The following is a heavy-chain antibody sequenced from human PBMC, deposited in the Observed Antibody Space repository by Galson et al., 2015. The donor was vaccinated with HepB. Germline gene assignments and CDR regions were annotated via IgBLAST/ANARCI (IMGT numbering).Heavy chain of an antibody. CDR3: ARVWSHYDILTGYYYYFDY. J-gene: IGHJ4*01. V-gene: IGHV3-74*01. Sequence: SLRLSCAASGFTFSSYWMHWVRQGPGKGLVWISRINSDGSSTTYADSVKGRFTISRDNARNTLYLQMNSLRAEDTAVYYCARVWSHYDILTGYYYYFDYWGHGTLVTVTS. CDR2: INSDGSST. D-gene: IGHD3-9*01. CDR1: GFTFSSYW.